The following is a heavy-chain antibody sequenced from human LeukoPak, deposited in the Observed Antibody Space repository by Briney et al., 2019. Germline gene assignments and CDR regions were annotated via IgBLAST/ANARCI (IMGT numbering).Heavy chain of an antibody. CDR3: ATSRFYLES. CDR1: GFTFSRDS. CDR2: INGGGSPI. V-gene: IGHV3-48*01. Sequence: GGSLRLSCAASGFTFSRDSMNWVRQAPGKGLEWVSYINGGGSPIYYADSVRGRFTISRDNVKNSLYLQMNSLRAEDTAVYYCATSRFYLESWGQGTLVTVSS. J-gene: IGHJ4*02.